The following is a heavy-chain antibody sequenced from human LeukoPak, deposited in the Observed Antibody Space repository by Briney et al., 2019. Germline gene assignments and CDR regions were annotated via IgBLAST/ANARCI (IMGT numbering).Heavy chain of an antibody. CDR1: GGTFTSYA. J-gene: IGHJ5*02. D-gene: IGHD3-9*01. CDR3: ARGPVLRDFDWTLPPNWFDP. Sequence: ASVKVSCKASGGTFTSYAISWVRQAPGQGLEWMGGIIPIFGTANYAQKFQGRVTITADESTSTAYMELSSLRSEDTAVYYCARGPVLRDFDWTLPPNWFDPWGQGTLVTVSS. V-gene: IGHV1-69*13. CDR2: IIPIFGTA.